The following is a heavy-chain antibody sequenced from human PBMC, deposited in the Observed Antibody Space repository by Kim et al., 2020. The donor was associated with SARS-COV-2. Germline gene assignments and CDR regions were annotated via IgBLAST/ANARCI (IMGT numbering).Heavy chain of an antibody. J-gene: IGHJ5*02. D-gene: IGHD3-10*01. V-gene: IGHV1-3*01. Sequence: ASVKVSCKASGYTFTSYAMHWVRQAPGQRLEWMGWINAGNGNTKYSQKFQGRVTITRDTSASTAYMELSSLRSEDTAVYYCARVPPRMYYYGSGSPGPSWGREPTTGFDPWGQGTLVTVSS. CDR2: INAGNGNT. CDR3: ARVPPRMYYYGSGSPGPSWGREPTTGFDP. CDR1: GYTFTSYA.